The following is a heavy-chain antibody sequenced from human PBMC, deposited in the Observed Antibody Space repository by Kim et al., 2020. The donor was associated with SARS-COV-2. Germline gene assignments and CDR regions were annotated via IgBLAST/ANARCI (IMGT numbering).Heavy chain of an antibody. Sequence: ASVKVSCKASGYTFTGYYMHWVRQAPGQGLEWMGWINPNSGGTNYAQKFQGRVTMTRDTSISTAYMELSRLRSDDTAVYYCARLPLRYFDWPSGGFDPWGQGTLVTVSS. CDR2: INPNSGGT. CDR1: GYTFTGYY. J-gene: IGHJ5*02. V-gene: IGHV1-2*02. CDR3: ARLPLRYFDWPSGGFDP. D-gene: IGHD3-9*01.